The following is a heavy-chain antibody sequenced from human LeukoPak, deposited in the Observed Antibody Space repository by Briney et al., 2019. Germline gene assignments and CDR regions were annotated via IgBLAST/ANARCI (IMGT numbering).Heavy chain of an antibody. Sequence: ASVKVSCKASGYTFTNYGVSWVRQAPGQGLEWMGWISAYNGYTNYTQKFQFRVTMTTDTSTSTAYMELRGLTSDDTAVYYCARDKAVTTERTQYFHHWGQGTLVTVSS. CDR3: ARDKAVTTERTQYFHH. CDR2: ISAYNGYT. J-gene: IGHJ1*01. CDR1: GYTFTNYG. D-gene: IGHD4-11*01. V-gene: IGHV1-18*01.